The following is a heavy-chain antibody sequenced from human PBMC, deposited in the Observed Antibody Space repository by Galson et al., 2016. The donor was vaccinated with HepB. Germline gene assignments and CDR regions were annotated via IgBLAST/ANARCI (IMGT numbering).Heavy chain of an antibody. D-gene: IGHD3-16*02. CDR2: ISFDGANT. CDR3: ARDPVEDTRGYRLGYYFDY. Sequence: SLRLSCAASGFTFNTYAIHWVRRAPGKGLEWLAVISFDGANTYYSDSVKGRFTISRDNSKNSVFLQITSLRGEDGAVYYCARDPVEDTRGYRLGYYFDYWGQGTLVTVSS. J-gene: IGHJ4*02. CDR1: GFTFNTYA. V-gene: IGHV3-30-3*01.